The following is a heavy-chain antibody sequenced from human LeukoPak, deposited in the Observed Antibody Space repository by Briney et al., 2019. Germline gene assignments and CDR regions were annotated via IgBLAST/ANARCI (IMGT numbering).Heavy chain of an antibody. CDR1: GFTFSSYA. D-gene: IGHD3-22*01. CDR2: ISGSGGST. V-gene: IGHV3-23*01. CDR3: AKGDYYDSSGYV. J-gene: IGHJ4*02. Sequence: GGSLRLSCAASGFTFSSYAMSWVRQAPGKGLEWVSAISGSGGSTYYADSVKGRCTISRDNSKNTLYLQMNCLRAEDTAVYYCAKGDYYDSSGYVWGQGTLVTVSS.